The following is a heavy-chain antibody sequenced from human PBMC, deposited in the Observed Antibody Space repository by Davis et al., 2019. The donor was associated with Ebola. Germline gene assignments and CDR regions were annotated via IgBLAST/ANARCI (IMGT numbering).Heavy chain of an antibody. CDR3: ARARGGTEYDAFDI. CDR2: INPNSGGT. CDR1: GYTFTGYY. Sequence: ASVKVSCKASGYTFTGYYMHWVRQAPGQGLEWLGWINPNSGGTDYAQKFQGRVTMTRNTPITTAYMELSSLRSDDTAVYYCARARGGTEYDAFDIWGQGTMVTVSS. D-gene: IGHD2-8*02. V-gene: IGHV1-2*02. J-gene: IGHJ3*02.